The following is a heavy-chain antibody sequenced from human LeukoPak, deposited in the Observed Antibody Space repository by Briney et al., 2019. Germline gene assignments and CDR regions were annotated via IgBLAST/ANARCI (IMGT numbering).Heavy chain of an antibody. CDR3: ARDDYGAPNWFDP. CDR2: MNPNSGNR. CDR1: GYTFSSYD. Sequence: GASVKVSCKASGYTFSSYDINWVRQATGQGLEWMGWMNPNSGNRGYAQKLQGRVTMTTDTSTSTACMELRSLRSDDTAVYYCARDDYGAPNWFDPWGQGTLVTVSS. D-gene: IGHD4-17*01. J-gene: IGHJ5*02. V-gene: IGHV1-8*02.